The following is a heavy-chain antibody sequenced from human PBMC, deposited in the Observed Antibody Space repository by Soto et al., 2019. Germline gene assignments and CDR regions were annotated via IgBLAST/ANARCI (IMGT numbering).Heavy chain of an antibody. Sequence: GGSLRLSCEASGLTFSSNAMTWVRQAPGKGLEWVSGITGGGSRYYADSVKGRFTISRDNSKNTLYLQMNSLRAEDTAVYYCVGYDPFDYWGQGTLVTVSS. D-gene: IGHD2-2*01. V-gene: IGHV3-23*01. CDR3: VGYDPFDY. CDR1: GLTFSSNA. CDR2: ITGGGSR. J-gene: IGHJ4*02.